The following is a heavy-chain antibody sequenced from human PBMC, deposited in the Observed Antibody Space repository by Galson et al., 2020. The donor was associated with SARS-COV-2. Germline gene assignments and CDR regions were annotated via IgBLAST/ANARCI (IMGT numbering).Heavy chain of an antibody. Sequence: SCAASGFTFSSYSMHWVRQAPGKGLEWVTRISPDGSRKDYPYSVKGRFTVSRDNSKNTLYLQMDSLRAEDTAVYYCVRDGDRSNWPLDYWGQGTLFTVSS. J-gene: IGHJ4*02. CDR3: VRDGDRSNWPLDY. CDR1: GFTFSSYS. V-gene: IGHV3-30-3*01. CDR2: ISPDGSRK. D-gene: IGHD1-1*01.